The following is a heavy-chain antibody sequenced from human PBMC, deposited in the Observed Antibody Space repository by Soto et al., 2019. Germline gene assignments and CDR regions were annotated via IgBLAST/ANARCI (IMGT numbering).Heavy chain of an antibody. D-gene: IGHD2-15*01. J-gene: IGHJ6*02. CDR3: ARVLVGYCSGGSCYYYGTDV. CDR1: GFTFSSSP. V-gene: IGHV3-30-3*01. CDR2: ISYDGSNK. Sequence: GGSLRLSCAASGFTFSSSPMHWVRQAPGKGLEWVAVISYDGSNKYYADSVKGRFTISRDNSKNTLSLQMNSLRPEDTAVYFCARVLVGYCSGGSCYYYGTDVWGQGTTVTVSS.